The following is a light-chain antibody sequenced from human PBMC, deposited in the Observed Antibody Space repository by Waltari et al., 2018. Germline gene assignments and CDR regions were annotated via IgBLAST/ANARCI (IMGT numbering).Light chain of an antibody. CDR3: QQYYTSLLT. J-gene: IGKJ4*01. CDR1: QSPFYSSSNKNF. Sequence: DIVMTQSPESLAVSLGERATINCTSSQSPFYSSSNKNFLAWYQQRPGQPPRLLIYWASARESGVPDRFSGSGSGTDFTLTISSLQAEDVAVYYCQQYYTSLLTFGGGTKVEI. CDR2: WAS. V-gene: IGKV4-1*01.